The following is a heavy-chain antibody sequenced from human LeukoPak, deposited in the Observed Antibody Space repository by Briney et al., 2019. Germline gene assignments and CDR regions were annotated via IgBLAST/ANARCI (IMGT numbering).Heavy chain of an antibody. J-gene: IGHJ4*02. CDR1: GYTFTGYS. CDR2: INPNSGDT. Sequence: ASVKVSFKASGYTFTGYSIHWVRQAPGQGLEWMGWINPNSGDTNYAQKFQGRVTMTRDTSVNTAYMDLISLRSDDTAVYHCARAYTGFEAFDYWGQGVPVTVSS. CDR3: ARAYTGFEAFDY. D-gene: IGHD5-12*01. V-gene: IGHV1-2*02.